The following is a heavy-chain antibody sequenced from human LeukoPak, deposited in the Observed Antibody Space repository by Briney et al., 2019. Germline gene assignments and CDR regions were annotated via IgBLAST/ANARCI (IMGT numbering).Heavy chain of an antibody. J-gene: IGHJ4*02. CDR1: GGCFSGYY. V-gene: IGHV4-34*01. CDR3: ARAGTYIVVVPAATPSYFDY. D-gene: IGHD2-2*01. CDR2: INHSGST. Sequence: SETLSLTCAVYGGCFSGYYWSWIRQPPGKGLEWIGEINHSGSTNYHPSLPSRVTISVDTSKNQFSLKLSSVTAADTAVYYCARAGTYIVVVPAATPSYFDYWGQGTLVTVSS.